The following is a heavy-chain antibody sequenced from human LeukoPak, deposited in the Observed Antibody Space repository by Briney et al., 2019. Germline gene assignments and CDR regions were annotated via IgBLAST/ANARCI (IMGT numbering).Heavy chain of an antibody. CDR1: GGTFSSYA. V-gene: IGHV1-69*04. CDR3: ARDADMRGSYGKDY. J-gene: IGHJ4*02. CDR2: IIPILGIA. Sequence: SVKVSCKASGGTFSSYAISWVRQAPGQGLEWMGRIIPILGIANYAQKFQGRVTITADKSTSTAYMELSGLRSEDTAVYYCARDADMRGSYGKDYWGQGTLVTVSS. D-gene: IGHD1-26*01.